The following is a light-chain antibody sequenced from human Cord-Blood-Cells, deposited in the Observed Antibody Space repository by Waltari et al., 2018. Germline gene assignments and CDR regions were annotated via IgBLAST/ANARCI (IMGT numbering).Light chain of an antibody. J-gene: IGKJ2*01. CDR2: DAS. CDR1: HDISNY. Sequence: DIQMTQSPSSLSASVGDRVTITCQASHDISNYLNWYQQKPGKAPKLRIYDASNLETGVPSRFSGSGSGTDFTFTISSLQPEDIATYYCQQYDNLPYTFGQGTKLEIK. V-gene: IGKV1-33*01. CDR3: QQYDNLPYT.